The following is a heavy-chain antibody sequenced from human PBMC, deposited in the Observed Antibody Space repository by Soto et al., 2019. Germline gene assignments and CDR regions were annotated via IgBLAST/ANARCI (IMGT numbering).Heavy chain of an antibody. CDR3: ARGQYYDFWSGYYTRYYGMDV. V-gene: IGHV4-34*01. J-gene: IGHJ6*02. D-gene: IGHD3-3*01. Sequence: SEILSLTCAVYGGSFSGYYWSWIRQPPGKGLEWIGEINHSGSTNYDPSLKSRVTISVDTSKNQFSLKLSSVTAADTAVYYCARGQYYDFWSGYYTRYYGMDVWGQGTTVTVS. CDR2: INHSGST. CDR1: GGSFSGYY.